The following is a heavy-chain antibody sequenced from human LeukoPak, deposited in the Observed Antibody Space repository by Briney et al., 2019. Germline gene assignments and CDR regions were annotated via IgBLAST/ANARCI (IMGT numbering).Heavy chain of an antibody. J-gene: IGHJ5*02. D-gene: IGHD2-2*01. Sequence: PSETLSLTCAVSSGSITNYYWSWIRQPPGRGLEWIGYIYYSGYTKYSPSLKSRVTISVDTSKSQLSLKLSSVTAADTAVYYCAASISRWHWFDPWGQGTLVTVSS. CDR2: IYYSGYT. V-gene: IGHV4-59*01. CDR3: AASISRWHWFDP. CDR1: SGSITNYY.